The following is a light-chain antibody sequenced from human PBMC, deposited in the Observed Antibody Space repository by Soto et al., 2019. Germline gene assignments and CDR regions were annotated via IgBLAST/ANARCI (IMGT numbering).Light chain of an antibody. V-gene: IGKV3-20*01. Sequence: EIVLTQSPGTLSLSPGERATLSCRASQSVSSSSLAWYQQKPGQAPRLLIYGASSRATGIPDRFSGSGSGTDFTLTISRLEPEDFAVYYCQQYGSSLKTFGQGTKLEI. CDR2: GAS. CDR3: QQYGSSLKT. J-gene: IGKJ2*01. CDR1: QSVSSSS.